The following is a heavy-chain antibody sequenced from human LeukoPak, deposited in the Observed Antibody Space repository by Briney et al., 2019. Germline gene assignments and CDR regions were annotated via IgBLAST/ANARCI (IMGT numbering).Heavy chain of an antibody. J-gene: IGHJ3*02. V-gene: IGHV4-39*07. CDR1: GGSISSSSYY. Sequence: PSETLSLTCTVSGGSISSSSYYWGWIRQPPGKGLEWIGSIYYSGSTYYNPSLKSRVTISVDTSKNQFSLKLSSVTAADTAVYYCARDIVATRLKNDAFDIWGQGTMVTVSS. CDR3: ARDIVATRLKNDAFDI. D-gene: IGHD5-12*01. CDR2: IYYSGST.